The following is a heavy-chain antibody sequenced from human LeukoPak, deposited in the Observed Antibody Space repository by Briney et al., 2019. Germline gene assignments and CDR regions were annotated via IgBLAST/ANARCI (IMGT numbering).Heavy chain of an antibody. D-gene: IGHD6-6*01. CDR3: ARGGIAARLPFDY. V-gene: IGHV1-46*01. J-gene: IGHJ4*02. CDR2: INPSGTST. CDR1: GYPFTRYG. Sequence: ASVKVSCKASGYPFTRYGINWVRQAPGQGLEWMGLINPSGTSTIYAEKFQGRIIMTRDMSTTTDYMELSSLRSEDMAVYYCARGGIAARLPFDYWGQGTLVTVSS.